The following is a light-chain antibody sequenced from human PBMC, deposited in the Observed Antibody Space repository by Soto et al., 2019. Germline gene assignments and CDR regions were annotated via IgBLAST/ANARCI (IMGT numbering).Light chain of an antibody. Sequence: IVMTKSPATLSVSQGEGATLSCRASDNVGTNLAWYQHRPGQAPRLLIYGASTRAAGVPARFSGSGSGPESTLTISIRRSEAVAVYDYHHFHKGALLTFGPGTQLDVK. CDR1: DNVGTN. CDR3: HHFHKGALLT. V-gene: IGKV3-15*01. J-gene: IGKJ5*01. CDR2: GAS.